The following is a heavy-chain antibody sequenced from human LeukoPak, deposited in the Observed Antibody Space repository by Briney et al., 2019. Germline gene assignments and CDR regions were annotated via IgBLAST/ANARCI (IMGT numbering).Heavy chain of an antibody. J-gene: IGHJ4*02. V-gene: IGHV1-69*13. CDR1: GGTFSSYA. CDR3: ARGRGQLYLFDY. Sequence: GAPVKVSCKASGGTFSSYAISWVRQAPGQGLEWMGGIIPIFGTANYAQKFQGRVTITADESTSTAYMELSSLRSEDTAVYYCARGRGQLYLFDYWGQGTLVTVSS. CDR2: IIPIFGTA. D-gene: IGHD2-2*02.